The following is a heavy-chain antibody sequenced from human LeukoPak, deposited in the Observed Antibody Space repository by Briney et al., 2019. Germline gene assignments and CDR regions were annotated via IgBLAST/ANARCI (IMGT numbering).Heavy chain of an antibody. CDR1: GDTISNYC. CDR2: IYYTGIT. Sequence: SAPLFLTCAASGDTISNYCCAWLRQPPGGVLEWIGHIYYTGITKANPALKSRLTISLQPSRTRFSLNLSSRTAADTAIYFCARVRNFPDAFDIWGQGRMVTDSS. V-gene: IGHV4-59*01. J-gene: IGHJ3*02. CDR3: ARVRNFPDAFDI.